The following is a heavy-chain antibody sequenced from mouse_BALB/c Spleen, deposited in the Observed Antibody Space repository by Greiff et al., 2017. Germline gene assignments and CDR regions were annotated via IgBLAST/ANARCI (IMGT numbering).Heavy chain of an antibody. V-gene: IGHV1-18*01. CDR1: GYTFTDYN. J-gene: IGHJ4*01. Sequence: VHVKQSGPELVKPGASVKIPCKASGYTFTDYNMDWVKQSHGKSLEWIGDINPNNGGTIYNQKFKGKATLTVDKSSSTAYMELRSLTSEDTAVYYCARRLGRNYAMDYWGQGTSVTVSS. D-gene: IGHD4-1*01. CDR3: ARRLGRNYAMDY. CDR2: INPNNGGT.